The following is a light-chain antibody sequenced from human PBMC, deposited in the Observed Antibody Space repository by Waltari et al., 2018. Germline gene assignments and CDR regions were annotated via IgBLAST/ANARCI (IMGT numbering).Light chain of an antibody. CDR1: QSLLHSNGYNY. V-gene: IGKV2-28*01. J-gene: IGKJ2*01. CDR2: LGS. Sequence: DIVMTQSPLSLPVTPGEPASISCRSSQSLLHSNGYNYLDWYLQKPGQSPQLLIYLGSIRASGVPDRFSGSGSGTEFTLTISSLQPEDFATYYCQQANSYPRTFGQGTKLEI. CDR3: QQANSYPRT.